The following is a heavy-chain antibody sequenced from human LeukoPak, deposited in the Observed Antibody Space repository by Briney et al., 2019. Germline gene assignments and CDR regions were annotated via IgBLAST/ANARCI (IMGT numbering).Heavy chain of an antibody. J-gene: IGHJ4*02. CDR3: ARKSGCTGGVCLYYFDY. D-gene: IGHD2-8*02. CDR1: GYTFTGYY. V-gene: IGHV1-2*02. CDR2: INPNSGGT. Sequence: GASVKVSCKASGYTFTGYYMHWVRQAPGQGLEWMGWINPNSGGTNYAQKFQGRVTMTRDTSISTAYMELSRLRSDDTAGYYCARKSGCTGGVCLYYFDYWGQGTLVTVSS.